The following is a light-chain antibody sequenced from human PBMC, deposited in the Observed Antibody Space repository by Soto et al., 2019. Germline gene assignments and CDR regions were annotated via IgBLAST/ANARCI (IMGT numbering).Light chain of an antibody. Sequence: EILVTQSPVTLSVSPGERATLSCRTSQSVSSNLAWYQQKPGQAPRLLIYGASTRATGIPARFSGSGSGTEFTLTISSLQSEDYAVYYCHQYNNWPPWTFGQGTKVDIK. CDR3: HQYNNWPPWT. CDR1: QSVSSN. V-gene: IGKV3-15*01. J-gene: IGKJ1*01. CDR2: GAS.